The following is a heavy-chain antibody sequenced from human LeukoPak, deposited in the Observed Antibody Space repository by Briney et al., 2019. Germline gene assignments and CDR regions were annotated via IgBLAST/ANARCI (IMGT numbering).Heavy chain of an antibody. D-gene: IGHD2-2*01. CDR3: ARVGYCSGPICFPPAATGMLDS. CDR2: ISAYNGNT. V-gene: IGHV1-18*01. CDR1: GYTFTSYG. Sequence: GASVKVSCKASGYTFTSYGISWVRQAPGQGLEWMGWISAYNGNTNYAQKLQGRVTMTTDTSTNTAYMELRSLRSDDTAVYFCARVGYCSGPICFPPAATGMLDSWGQGTLVTVSS. J-gene: IGHJ4*02.